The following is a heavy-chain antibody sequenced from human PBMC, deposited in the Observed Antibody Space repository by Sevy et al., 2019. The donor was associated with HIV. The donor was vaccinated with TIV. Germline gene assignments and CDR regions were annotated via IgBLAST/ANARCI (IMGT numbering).Heavy chain of an antibody. D-gene: IGHD3-22*01. CDR2: IYGTGGVT. Sequence: GGSLRLSCKPSGFTFANYAMNWFRQAPGNGLEWVSTIYGTGGVTYYADSVKGRFTISRDNSKNTLYLQMNSLRTEDTAIDYCAGARFDSSGSFDAFDIWGQWTMVTVSS. CDR3: AGARFDSSGSFDAFDI. CDR1: GFTFANYA. J-gene: IGHJ3*02. V-gene: IGHV3-23*01.